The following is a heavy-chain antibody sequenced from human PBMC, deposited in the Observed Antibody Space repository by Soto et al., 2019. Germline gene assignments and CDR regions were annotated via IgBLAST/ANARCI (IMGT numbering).Heavy chain of an antibody. CDR1: GGSITSYY. J-gene: IGHJ5*02. CDR2: IYYSGST. Sequence: PSETLSLTCTVSGGSITSYYWSWIRQPPGKGLEWIGYIYYSGSTNYNPSLKSRVTISVDTSKNQFSLKLNSVTAADTAVYYCARHEDCYGGPCSTGRWFDPWGQGTMVTVS. V-gene: IGHV4-59*08. D-gene: IGHD2-15*01. CDR3: ARHEDCYGGPCSTGRWFDP.